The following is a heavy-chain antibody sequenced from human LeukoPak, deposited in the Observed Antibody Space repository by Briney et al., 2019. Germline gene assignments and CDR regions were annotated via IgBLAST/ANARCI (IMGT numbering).Heavy chain of an antibody. J-gene: IGHJ3*02. Sequence: ASVKVSCKTSGYSFTSYGISWVRQAPGQGLEWMGWISAYNGNTNYAQKVQGRVTMTTDTSTSTAHMELRSLRSDDTAVSYCARDRWYSRNWNDAVDIWGQGTMVTVSS. CDR2: ISAYNGNT. CDR3: ARDRWYSRNWNDAVDI. V-gene: IGHV1-18*01. D-gene: IGHD6-13*01. CDR1: GYSFTSYG.